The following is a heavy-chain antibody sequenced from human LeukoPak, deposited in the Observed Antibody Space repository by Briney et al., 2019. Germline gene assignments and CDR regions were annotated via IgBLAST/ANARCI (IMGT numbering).Heavy chain of an antibody. Sequence: GGSLKLSCAASGFTFSGSAMHWVRQASGKGLEGVGRIRSKANSYATAYAASVKGRFTISRDDSKNTAYLQMNSLKTEDTAVYFCTRQSEQYYDFWSGYSGDYWGQGTLVTVSS. CDR1: GFTFSGSA. V-gene: IGHV3-73*01. D-gene: IGHD3-3*01. J-gene: IGHJ4*02. CDR2: IRSKANSYAT. CDR3: TRQSEQYYDFWSGYSGDY.